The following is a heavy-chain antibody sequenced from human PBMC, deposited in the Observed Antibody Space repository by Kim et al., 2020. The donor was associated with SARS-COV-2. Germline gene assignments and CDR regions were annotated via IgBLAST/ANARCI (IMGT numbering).Heavy chain of an antibody. CDR3: VRHTYVSGYYVNLFDP. CDR1: GDSTKTYH. V-gene: IGHV4-59*08. D-gene: IGHD3-10*01. J-gene: IGHJ5*02. CDR2: RFSSGST. Sequence: SETLSLNCTVSGDSTKTYHWAWIRQPPGKGLEWIGSRFSSGSTKYSPSLQSRVTMSVDTSKDQFSLNLRFATAADTGVYYCVRHTYVSGYYVNLFDPWG.